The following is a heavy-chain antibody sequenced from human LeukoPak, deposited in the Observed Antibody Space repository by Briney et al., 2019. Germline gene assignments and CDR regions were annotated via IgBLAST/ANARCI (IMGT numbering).Heavy chain of an antibody. CDR3: ARDRGYSGSLPKYYYYYYMDV. D-gene: IGHD5-12*01. Sequence: PSETLSLTCTVSGGSISSGSYYWSWIRQPAGKGLEWIGRIYTSGSTNYNPSLKSRVTISVDTSKNQFSLKLSSVTAADTAVYYCARDRGYSGSLPKYYYYYYMDVWGKGTTVTISS. J-gene: IGHJ6*03. V-gene: IGHV4-61*02. CDR2: IYTSGST. CDR1: GGSISSGSYY.